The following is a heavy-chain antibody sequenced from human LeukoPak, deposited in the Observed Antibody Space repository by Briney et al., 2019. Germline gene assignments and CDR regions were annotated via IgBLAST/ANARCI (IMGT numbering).Heavy chain of an antibody. CDR3: ARDKHDFWSGYRSDYYYGMDV. CDR2: INPNSGGT. V-gene: IGHV1-2*02. J-gene: IGHJ6*02. Sequence: ASVKVSCKASGYTFTGYYMHWVRQAPGQGLEWTGWINPNSGGTNYAQKFQGRVTMTRDTSISTAYMELSRLRSDDTAVYYCARDKHDFWSGYRSDYYYGMDVWGQGTTVTVSS. D-gene: IGHD3-3*01. CDR1: GYTFTGYY.